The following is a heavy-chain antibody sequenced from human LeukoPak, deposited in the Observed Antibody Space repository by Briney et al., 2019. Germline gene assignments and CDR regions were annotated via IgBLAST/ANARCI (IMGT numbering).Heavy chain of an antibody. Sequence: SETLSLTCTVSGGSISSYYWSWIRQPPGKGLEWIGYIYYSGSTNYNPSLKSRVTISVDTSKNQFSLKLSSVTAADTAVYYCARYCSSTSCSPNIVSELNDAFDIWGQGTMVTVSS. CDR3: ARYCSSTSCSPNIVSELNDAFDI. D-gene: IGHD2-2*01. CDR1: GGSISSYY. V-gene: IGHV4-59*08. CDR2: IYYSGST. J-gene: IGHJ3*02.